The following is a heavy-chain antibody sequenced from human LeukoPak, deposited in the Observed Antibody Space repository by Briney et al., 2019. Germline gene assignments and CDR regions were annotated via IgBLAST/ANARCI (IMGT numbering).Heavy chain of an antibody. Sequence: GASVKVSCKASGYTFTGYYMHWVRQAPGQGLEWMGWINPNSGGTNYAQKFQGRVTMTRDTSISTAYMELSRLRSDDTAVYYCAREECYDFWSGYVHYYYGMDVWGQGTTVTVSS. D-gene: IGHD3-3*01. CDR1: GYTFTGYY. CDR2: INPNSGGT. J-gene: IGHJ6*02. CDR3: AREECYDFWSGYVHYYYGMDV. V-gene: IGHV1-2*02.